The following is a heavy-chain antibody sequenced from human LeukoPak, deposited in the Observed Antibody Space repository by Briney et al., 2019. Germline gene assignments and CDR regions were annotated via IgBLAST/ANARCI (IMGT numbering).Heavy chain of an antibody. CDR1: GGTFSSYA. D-gene: IGHD3-3*01. CDR3: ARDLYDDFPYYYYMDV. J-gene: IGHJ6*03. Sequence: SVKVSCKASGGTFSSYAISWVRQAPGQGLEWMGGIIPIFGTANYAQKFQGRVTITADESTSTAYMELSSLRSEDTAVYYCARDLYDDFPYYYYMDVWGKGTTVTVSS. V-gene: IGHV1-69*13. CDR2: IIPIFGTA.